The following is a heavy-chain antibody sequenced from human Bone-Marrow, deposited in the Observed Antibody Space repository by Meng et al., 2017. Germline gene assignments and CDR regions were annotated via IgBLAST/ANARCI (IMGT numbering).Heavy chain of an antibody. CDR3: ARGLRAARPLLFGY. Sequence: QVQLQQWGAGLLKPSETLSPTCAVYGGSFSGYYWSWIRQPPGKGLEWIGEINHSGSTNYNPSLKSQVTISVDTSKNQFSLKLSSVTAADTAVYYCARGLRAARPLLFGYWGQGTLVTVSS. J-gene: IGHJ4*02. D-gene: IGHD6-6*01. V-gene: IGHV4-34*01. CDR2: INHSGST. CDR1: GGSFSGYY.